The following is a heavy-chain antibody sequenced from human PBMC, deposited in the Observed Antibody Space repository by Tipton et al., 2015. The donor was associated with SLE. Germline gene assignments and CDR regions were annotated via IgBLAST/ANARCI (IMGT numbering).Heavy chain of an antibody. CDR2: THHSGST. V-gene: IGHV4-4*02. J-gene: IGHJ4*02. Sequence: TLSLTCTVSGGSINSSDWWSWVRQPPGKGLEWIGETHHSGSTNYSPSLKSRVTISVDKSKNQFSLELSSVTAADTAVYYCARDSFWSGYQLFDSWGQGTLVTVSS. CDR3: ARDSFWSGYQLFDS. D-gene: IGHD3-3*01. CDR1: GGSINSSDW.